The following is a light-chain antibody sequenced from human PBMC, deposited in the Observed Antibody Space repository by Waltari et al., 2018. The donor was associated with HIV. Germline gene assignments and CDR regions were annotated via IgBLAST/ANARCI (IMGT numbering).Light chain of an antibody. Sequence: DIQMTQSPSSVSASVGDRVTITCRASQDISSWVAWYQQKPGKAPKLLIYGASTLQTGVPSRFTGSGSEKEFTLTIASLQSEDFATYYCQQANTFPLTFGGGTTVEV. CDR1: QDISSW. J-gene: IGKJ4*01. CDR3: QQANTFPLT. CDR2: GAS. V-gene: IGKV1-12*01.